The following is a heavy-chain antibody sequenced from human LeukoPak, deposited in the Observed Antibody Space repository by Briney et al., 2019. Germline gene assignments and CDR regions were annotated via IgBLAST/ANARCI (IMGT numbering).Heavy chain of an antibody. CDR2: TSADERIK. Sequence: GGSLRLSCTVSGFPFNDYVIHWVRQPPGKGLEWVAVTSADERIKIYNDSVRGRFTISRDNSKNTRYLQMNSLRVEDTAVYYCARDPVLGAPDYLDYWGRGTLVSVSS. J-gene: IGHJ4*02. CDR1: GFPFNDYV. D-gene: IGHD1-26*01. V-gene: IGHV3-30*03. CDR3: ARDPVLGAPDYLDY.